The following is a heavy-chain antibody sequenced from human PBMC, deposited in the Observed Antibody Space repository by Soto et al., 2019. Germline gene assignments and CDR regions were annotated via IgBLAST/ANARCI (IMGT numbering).Heavy chain of an antibody. CDR2: ISSSGSTI. CDR3: AILCGVTRVDYYGMDV. CDR1: GFTFSSYE. V-gene: IGHV3-48*03. J-gene: IGHJ6*02. Sequence: EVQLVESGGGLVQPGGSLRLSCAASGFTFSSYEMNWVRQAPGKGLEWVSYISSSGSTIYYADSVKGRFTISRDNAKNSLYLQMNSLRSEDTAVYYCAILCGVTRVDYYGMDVWGQGTTVTVYS. D-gene: IGHD4-4*01.